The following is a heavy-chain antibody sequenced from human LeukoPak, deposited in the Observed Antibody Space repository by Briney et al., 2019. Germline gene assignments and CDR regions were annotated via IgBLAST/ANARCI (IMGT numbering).Heavy chain of an antibody. Sequence: GASVKVSCKTSGYTFTASYMHWVRQAPGQGLEWMGWINPNSGETNYAPKFQGRVTMTRDTSISTAYMEVTRLTSDDTAIYSCARVLGSRVDPWGQGTLVTVSS. J-gene: IGHJ5*02. V-gene: IGHV1-2*02. CDR3: ARVLGSRVDP. CDR1: GYTFTASY. CDR2: INPNSGET.